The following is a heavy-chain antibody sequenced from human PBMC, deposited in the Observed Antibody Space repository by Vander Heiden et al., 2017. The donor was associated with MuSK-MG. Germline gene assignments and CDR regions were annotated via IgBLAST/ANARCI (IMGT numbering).Heavy chain of an antibody. Sequence: QVQLVQSGAEVKKPGSSVKVSCKASGGTFSSYAISWVRQAPGQGLEWMGGIIPIFGTANYAQKFQGRVTITADESTSTAYMELSSLRSEDTAVYYCARGQAEYYYDSSGYYKGHDAFDIWGQGTMVTVSS. D-gene: IGHD3-22*01. CDR2: IIPIFGTA. J-gene: IGHJ3*02. CDR1: GGTFSSYA. CDR3: ARGQAEYYYDSSGYYKGHDAFDI. V-gene: IGHV1-69*01.